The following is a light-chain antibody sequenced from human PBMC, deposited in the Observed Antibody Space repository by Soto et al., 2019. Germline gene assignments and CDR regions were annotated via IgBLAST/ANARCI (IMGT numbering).Light chain of an antibody. Sequence: DIPMAQAPSFLSASVGDRVTITCRAGQAISNYLNWYQQKPGKAPNLLIFGAKTLQSGGPSRFSSSGDGADVTLTITTLQPEDVLIYYCQQWHATPRTFGQGTRLDIK. CDR1: QAISNY. V-gene: IGKV1-39*01. CDR2: GAK. J-gene: IGKJ5*01. CDR3: QQWHATPRT.